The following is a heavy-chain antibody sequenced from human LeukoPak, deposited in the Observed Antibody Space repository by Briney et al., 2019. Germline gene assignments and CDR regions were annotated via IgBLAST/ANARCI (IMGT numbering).Heavy chain of an antibody. J-gene: IGHJ4*02. Sequence: GGSLRLSCAASGFTVSSNYMSWVRQAPGKGLEWVSVIYSGGSTYYADSVKGRFTISRDNSKNTLYLQMNSLRAEDTAVYYCARVGPPLTVCGALFVDYYFDYWGQGTLVTVSS. CDR1: GFTVSSNY. V-gene: IGHV3-66*02. CDR3: ARVGPPLTVCGALFVDYYFDY. CDR2: IYSGGST. D-gene: IGHD3-10*02.